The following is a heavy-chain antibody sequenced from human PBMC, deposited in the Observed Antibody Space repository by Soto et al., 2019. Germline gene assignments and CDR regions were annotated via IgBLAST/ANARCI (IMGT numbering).Heavy chain of an antibody. D-gene: IGHD3-3*01. CDR1: GFTFSDYY. V-gene: IGHV3-11*06. CDR2: ISSSSSYT. J-gene: IGHJ3*02. CDR3: ARVLRSGYYPKIDAFDI. Sequence: GGSLRLSCAASGFTFSDYYMSWIRQAPGKGLEWVSYISSSSSYTNYADSVKGRFTISRDNAKNSLYLQMNSLRAEDTAVYYCARVLRSGYYPKIDAFDIWGQGTMVTVSS.